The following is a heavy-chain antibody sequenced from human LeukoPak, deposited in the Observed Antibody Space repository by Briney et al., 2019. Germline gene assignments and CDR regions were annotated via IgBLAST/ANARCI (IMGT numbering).Heavy chain of an antibody. CDR2: VSSSGST. Sequence: SETLSLTCTVSGGSIDDYFWGWIRQPAGKGLEWIGRVSSSGSTNSNPSLNRRITMSVDTSKTQISLKLSYVTAADTAVYYCARCLDTYYYDSSGYSPEHYYMAVGCTGPTVT. J-gene: IGHJ6*03. V-gene: IGHV4-4*07. CDR3: ARCLDTYYYDSSGYSPEHYYMAV. CDR1: GGSIDDYF. D-gene: IGHD3-22*01.